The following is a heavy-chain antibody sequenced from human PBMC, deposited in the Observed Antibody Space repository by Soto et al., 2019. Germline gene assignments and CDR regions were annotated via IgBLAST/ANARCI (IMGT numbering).Heavy chain of an antibody. CDR3: ARGPGYYFDY. Sequence: GGSLRLSCAASGFTFSSDWMHWVRQAPGKGLVWVSRINTDGSGTTYADSVKGRFTISRDNAKNTLYLQMGSLRAEDMAVYYCARGPGYYFDYWGQGTLVTVSS. CDR1: GFTFSSDW. J-gene: IGHJ4*02. V-gene: IGHV3-74*01. CDR2: INTDGSGT.